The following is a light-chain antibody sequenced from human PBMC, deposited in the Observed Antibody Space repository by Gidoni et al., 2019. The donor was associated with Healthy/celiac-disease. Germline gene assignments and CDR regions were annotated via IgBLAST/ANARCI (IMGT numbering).Light chain of an antibody. Sequence: ERVLTQSPATLSLSPGERATLSCRASQSVSSYLAWYQQQPGQAPRLLIYDASNRATGIPARFSGSGSGTDFTLPISSLEPADFAVYYCQQRSNWPPFTFGQGTKLEIK. CDR1: QSVSSY. CDR2: DAS. CDR3: QQRSNWPPFT. V-gene: IGKV3-11*01. J-gene: IGKJ2*01.